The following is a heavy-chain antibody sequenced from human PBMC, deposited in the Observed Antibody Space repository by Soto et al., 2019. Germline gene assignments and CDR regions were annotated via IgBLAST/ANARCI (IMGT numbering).Heavy chain of an antibody. D-gene: IGHD4-17*01. J-gene: IGHJ6*03. CDR3: ARDNPTTVTPGGYYCYMDV. CDR2: IYYSGST. CDR1: GGSVSSGSYY. Sequence: SETLSLTCTVSGGSVSSGSYYWSWIRQPPGKGLEWIGYIYYSGSTNYNPSLKSRVTISVDTSKNQFSLKLSSVTAADTAVYYCARDNPTTVTPGGYYCYMDVWGKGTTVTVSS. V-gene: IGHV4-61*01.